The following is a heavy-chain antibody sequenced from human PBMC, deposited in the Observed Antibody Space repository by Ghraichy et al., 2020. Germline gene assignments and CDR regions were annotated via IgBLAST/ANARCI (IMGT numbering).Heavy chain of an antibody. CDR1: GGTFSSYA. CDR2: IIPIFGTA. CDR3: ARDLDYGDYVDYYGMDV. D-gene: IGHD4-17*01. V-gene: IGHV1-69*13. J-gene: IGHJ6*02. Sequence: SVKVSCKASGGTFSSYAISWVRQAPGQGLEWMGGIIPIFGTANYAQKFQGRVTITADESTSTAYMELSSLRSEDTAVYYCARDLDYGDYVDYYGMDVWGQGTTVTVSS.